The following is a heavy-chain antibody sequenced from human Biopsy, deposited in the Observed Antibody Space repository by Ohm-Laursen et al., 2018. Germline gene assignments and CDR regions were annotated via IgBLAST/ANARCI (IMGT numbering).Heavy chain of an antibody. V-gene: IGHV1-69*04. J-gene: IGHJ6*02. CDR3: ARGGSGSGYYGMDV. D-gene: IGHD3-10*01. CDR1: GGTFSNYG. CDR2: IIPIVDIV. Sequence: SVKVSCNAPGGTFSNYGVNWVRQAPGQGLEWMGRIIPIVDIVNYAQRFQGRVTMTADKSTSTAYLDLSSLISEDTAVYYCARGGSGSGYYGMDVWGQGTTVTVSS.